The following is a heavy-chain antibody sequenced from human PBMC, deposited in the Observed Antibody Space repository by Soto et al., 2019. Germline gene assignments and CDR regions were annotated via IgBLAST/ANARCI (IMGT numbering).Heavy chain of an antibody. D-gene: IGHD3-22*01. J-gene: IGHJ4*02. CDR1: GGSISSYY. CDR2: IYYSGST. Sequence: LSLTCTVAGGSISSYYWSWIRQPPGKGLEWIGYIYYSGSTNYNPSLKSRVTISVDTSKNQFSLKLSSVTAADTAVYYCARWSSGHWGVGYSNFDYWGQGTLVTVSS. V-gene: IGHV4-59*01. CDR3: ARWSSGHWGVGYSNFDY.